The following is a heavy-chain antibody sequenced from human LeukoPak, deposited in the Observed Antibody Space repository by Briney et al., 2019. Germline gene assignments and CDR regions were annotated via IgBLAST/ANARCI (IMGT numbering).Heavy chain of an antibody. D-gene: IGHD5-12*01. V-gene: IGHV3-30*03. Sequence: GRPVTLLCTASVVPFSIYGVQGVRHSPGKGLECVAVISYDGSNKYYADSVKGRFTISRDNSKNTLYLQMNSLRAEDTAVYYCALRDGYNLYYFDYWGQGTLVTVSS. J-gene: IGHJ4*02. CDR1: VVPFSIYG. CDR2: ISYDGSNK. CDR3: ALRDGYNLYYFDY.